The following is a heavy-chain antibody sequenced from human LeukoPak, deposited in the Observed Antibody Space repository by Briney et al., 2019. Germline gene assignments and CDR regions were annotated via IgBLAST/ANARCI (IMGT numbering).Heavy chain of an antibody. CDR2: IYYSGNT. Sequence: SETLSLTCTVSGDSISTSNSYWGWIRQPPGKGLGWIGSIYYSGNTYYNASLKSRVTISVDTSKNQFSLKLTSVTAADTAVYYCARWFFKQKGLDYWGQGTLVTVSS. V-gene: IGHV4-39*01. J-gene: IGHJ4*02. D-gene: IGHD3-10*01. CDR3: ARWFFKQKGLDY. CDR1: GDSISTSNSY.